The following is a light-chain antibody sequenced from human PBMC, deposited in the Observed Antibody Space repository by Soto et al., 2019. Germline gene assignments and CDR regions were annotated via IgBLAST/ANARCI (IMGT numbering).Light chain of an antibody. V-gene: IGLV1-40*01. CDR3: QSYDSSLSGSEV. Sequence: QSALTQPPSASGTPGVRVTISCSGSSSNFAVNTVNWYQQVPGTAPKLLIYGNGNRPSGVPDRFSGSKSGTSASLAITGLQAEDEAHYYCQSYDSSLSGSEVFGTGTKLTVL. CDR1: SSNFAVNT. CDR2: GNG. J-gene: IGLJ1*01.